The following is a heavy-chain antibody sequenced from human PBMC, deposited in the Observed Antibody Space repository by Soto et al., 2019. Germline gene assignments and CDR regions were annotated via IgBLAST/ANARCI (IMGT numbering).Heavy chain of an antibody. V-gene: IGHV1-18*01. CDR3: AISRFLITQQLVPGYYYYGMDV. CDR2: ISAYNGNT. Sequence: ASVKVSCKASGYTFTSYGISWVRQAPGQGLEWMGWISAYNGNTNYAQKLQGRVTMTTDTSTSTAYMELRSLRSDDTAVYYCAISRFLITQQLVPGYYYYGMDVWGQGTTVPVSS. CDR1: GYTFTSYG. J-gene: IGHJ6*02. D-gene: IGHD6-13*01.